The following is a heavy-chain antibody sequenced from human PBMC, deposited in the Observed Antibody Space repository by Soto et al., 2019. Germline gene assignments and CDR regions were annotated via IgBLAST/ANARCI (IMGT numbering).Heavy chain of an antibody. CDR2: ISGSGGST. CDR1: GFTFSSYA. Sequence: PGGSLRLSCAASGFTFSSYAMSWVRQAPGKGLEWVSAISGSGGSTYYADSVKGRFTISRDNSKNTLYLQMNSLRAEDTAVYYCASYVLLWFGESRPRPHAFDIWGQGTMVTVSS. J-gene: IGHJ3*02. CDR3: ASYVLLWFGESRPRPHAFDI. V-gene: IGHV3-23*01. D-gene: IGHD3-10*01.